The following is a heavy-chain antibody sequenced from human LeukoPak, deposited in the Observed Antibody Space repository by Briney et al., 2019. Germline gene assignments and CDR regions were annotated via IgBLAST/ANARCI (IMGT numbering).Heavy chain of an antibody. D-gene: IGHD3-10*01. CDR3: AKYFASGSYYKLPH. CDR1: GFTFSSYA. CDR2: ISGSGAYT. Sequence: SGGSLRLSCAASGFTFSSYAMRWVRQAPGKGREGVSTISGSGAYTYYADSVKGRFTISRDNSKNTLYLQMNSLRAEDTAVYYCAKYFASGSYYKLPHWGQGTLVTVSS. J-gene: IGHJ1*01. V-gene: IGHV3-23*01.